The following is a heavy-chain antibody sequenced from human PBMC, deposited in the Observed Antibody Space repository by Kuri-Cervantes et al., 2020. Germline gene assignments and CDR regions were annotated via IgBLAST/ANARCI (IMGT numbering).Heavy chain of an antibody. V-gene: IGHV1-24*01. CDR1: GYTLTELS. J-gene: IGHJ5*02. CDR2: FDPEDGET. CDR3: ARGWKTYYYDSSGYYPPRGFDP. Sequence: ASVKVSCKVSGYTLTELSMHWVRQAPGKGLEWMGGFDPEDGETIYAQKFQGRVTMTEDTSTDTAYMELSRLRSDDTAVYYCARGWKTYYYDSSGYYPPRGFDPWGQGTLVTVSS. D-gene: IGHD3-22*01.